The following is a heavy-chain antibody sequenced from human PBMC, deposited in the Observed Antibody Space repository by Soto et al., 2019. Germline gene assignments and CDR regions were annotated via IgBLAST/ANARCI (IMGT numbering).Heavy chain of an antibody. Sequence: ASVKVSCKVSGYTLTELSMHWVRQAPGKGLEWMGGFDPEDGETIYAQKFQGRVTMTEDTSTDTAYMELSSLRSEDTAVYYCATVVYYDSGSYYLTPFDYCGQGTLLTVSS. CDR3: ATVVYYDSGSYYLTPFDY. D-gene: IGHD3-10*01. CDR1: GYTLTELS. CDR2: FDPEDGET. V-gene: IGHV1-24*01. J-gene: IGHJ4*02.